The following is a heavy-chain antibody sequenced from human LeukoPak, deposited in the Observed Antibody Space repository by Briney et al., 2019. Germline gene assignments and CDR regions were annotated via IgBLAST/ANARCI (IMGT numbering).Heavy chain of an antibody. CDR1: GFTFSSYG. CDR2: ISYEGSNK. CDR3: AKDDSSGYDY. V-gene: IGHV3-30*18. D-gene: IGHD6-19*01. J-gene: IGHJ4*02. Sequence: GRSLRLSCAASGFTFSSYGMHWVRQAPGKGQEWVAVISYEGSNKYYADSVKGRFTISRDNSKNTLYLQMNSLRAEDTAVYYCAKDDSSGYDYWGQGTLVTVSS.